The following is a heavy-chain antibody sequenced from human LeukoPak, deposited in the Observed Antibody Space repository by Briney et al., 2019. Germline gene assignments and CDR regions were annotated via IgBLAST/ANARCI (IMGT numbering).Heavy chain of an antibody. CDR2: ISWSSGSI. CDR1: GFTFDDYA. V-gene: IGHV3-9*01. CDR3: AKHSSGYYSHFDY. J-gene: IGHJ4*02. D-gene: IGHD3-22*01. Sequence: PGRSLRLSCAASGFTFDDYAMHWVRQAPGKGLEWVSGISWSSGSIGYADSVKGRFTISRDNSKNTLYLQMNSLRAEDTAVYYCAKHSSGYYSHFDYWGQGTLVTVSS.